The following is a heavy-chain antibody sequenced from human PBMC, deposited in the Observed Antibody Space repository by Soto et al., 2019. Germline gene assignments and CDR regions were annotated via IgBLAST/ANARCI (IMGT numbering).Heavy chain of an antibody. CDR1: GDTFKNCV. CDR3: AAELGFGKLSVV. V-gene: IGHV1-69*01. J-gene: IGHJ6*02. Sequence: QVQVVQSGVEVRRPGSSVKVSCKASGDTFKNCVISWVRQAPGQGLEWMGGIIPLFGTTDFAQRFQGRLTITTDESTTPAYMELSRLRSEDTATYCCAAELGFGKLSVVWGQGTTVIVSS. D-gene: IGHD3-10*01. CDR2: IIPLFGTT.